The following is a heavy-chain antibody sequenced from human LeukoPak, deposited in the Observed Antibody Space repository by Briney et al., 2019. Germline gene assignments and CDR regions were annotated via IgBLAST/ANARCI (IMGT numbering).Heavy chain of an antibody. CDR1: GFTFSSYG. J-gene: IGHJ4*02. Sequence: GRSLRLSCAASGFTFSSYGMHWVRQAPGKGLEWVAVIWYDGSNKYYADSVKGRFTISRDNSKNTLYLQMNSLRAEDTAVYYCARDRPLWFGESAYYFDYWGQGTLVTVSS. V-gene: IGHV3-33*01. CDR2: IWYDGSNK. CDR3: ARDRPLWFGESAYYFDY. D-gene: IGHD3-10*01.